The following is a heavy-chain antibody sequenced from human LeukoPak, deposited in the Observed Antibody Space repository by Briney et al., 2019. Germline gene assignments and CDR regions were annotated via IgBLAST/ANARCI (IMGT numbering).Heavy chain of an antibody. CDR1: GYTLTELS. Sequence: ASVKVSCKVSGYTLTELSMHWVRQAPAKGLEWMGGFDPEDGETIYAHKFQGRVTMNEDTSTDTAYMELSSLRPEDTAVYYCATLRPSIAPAVTGLTGWGQGTLVTVSS. V-gene: IGHV1-24*01. CDR3: ATLRPSIAPAVTGLTG. CDR2: FDPEDGET. J-gene: IGHJ4*02. D-gene: IGHD6-13*01.